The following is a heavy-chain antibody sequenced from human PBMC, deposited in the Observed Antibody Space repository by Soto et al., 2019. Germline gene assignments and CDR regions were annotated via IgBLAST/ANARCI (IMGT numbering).Heavy chain of an antibody. CDR1: GGSFSGYY. CDR3: ARVYYYDSSGYLHKYYFDY. Sequence: PSETLSLTCAVYGGSFSGYYWSWIRQPPGKGLEWIGEINHSGSTNYNPSLKSRVTISVDTSKNQFSLKLSSVTAADTAVYYCARVYYYDSSGYLHKYYFDYWGQGTLVTVSS. J-gene: IGHJ4*02. V-gene: IGHV4-34*01. CDR2: INHSGST. D-gene: IGHD3-22*01.